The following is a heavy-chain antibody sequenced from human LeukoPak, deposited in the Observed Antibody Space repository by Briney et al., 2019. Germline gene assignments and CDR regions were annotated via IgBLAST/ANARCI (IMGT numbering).Heavy chain of an antibody. V-gene: IGHV3-53*01. CDR3: ARDLGASYYYSMDV. D-gene: IGHD4-17*01. J-gene: IGHJ6*02. CDR1: GFTVSSKY. Sequence: PGGSLRLSCAASGFTVSSKYMSWVRQAPGKGLQWVSIIYSGGSTYYADSVKGRLTISRDNSKNTLYLQMNSLRAEDTAVYYCARDLGASYYYSMDVWGQGTTVTVSS. CDR2: IYSGGST.